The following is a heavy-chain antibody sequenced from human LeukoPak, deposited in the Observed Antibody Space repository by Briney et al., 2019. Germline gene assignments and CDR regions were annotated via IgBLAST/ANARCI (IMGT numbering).Heavy chain of an antibody. D-gene: IGHD3-10*01. CDR2: ISTYNGYT. V-gene: IGHV1-18*01. Sequence: ASVKVSCKASGYTFTNYGITWVRQAPGQGLEWMGWISTYNGYTNYAQKFQGRVTMTTDTSTSTVYMELRSLRSDDTAVCYCARDQRHRLLWFGDSSGGWFDPWGQGTLVTVSS. J-gene: IGHJ5*02. CDR1: GYTFTNYG. CDR3: ARDQRHRLLWFGDSSGGWFDP.